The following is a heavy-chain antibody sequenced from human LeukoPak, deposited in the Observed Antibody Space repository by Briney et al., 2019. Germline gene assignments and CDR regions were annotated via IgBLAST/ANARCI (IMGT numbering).Heavy chain of an antibody. D-gene: IGHD2-8*01. CDR2: INHSGST. Sequence: KPSETLSLTCAVYGGSFSGYYWSWIRQPPGKGLEWIGEINHSGSTNYNPSLKSRVTISVDTSKNQFSLELSSVTAADTAVYYCARGSVLMVYAEFDYWGQGTLVTVSS. CDR3: ARGSVLMVYAEFDY. CDR1: GGSFSGYY. V-gene: IGHV4-34*01. J-gene: IGHJ4*02.